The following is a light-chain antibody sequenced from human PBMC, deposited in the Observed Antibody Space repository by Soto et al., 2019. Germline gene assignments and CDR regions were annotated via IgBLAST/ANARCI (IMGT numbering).Light chain of an antibody. J-gene: IGKJ4*01. CDR1: QSISTS. V-gene: IGKV1-5*03. Sequence: DIQMTQSPSTLSASVGDRVTITCRASQSISTSLAWYQQKPGKAPKLLIYKASSLEGGVPSRFSGSGSGTEFNITISSLQPDDFATYYCQQYNTYPLTFGGGTTVDIK. CDR2: KAS. CDR3: QQYNTYPLT.